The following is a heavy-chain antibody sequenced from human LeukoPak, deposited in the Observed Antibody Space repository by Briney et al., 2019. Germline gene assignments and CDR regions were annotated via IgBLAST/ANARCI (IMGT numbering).Heavy chain of an antibody. CDR2: ISSSSSYI. D-gene: IGHD5-24*01. J-gene: IGHJ3*02. V-gene: IGHV3-21*01. CDR1: GFTSSSYS. CDR3: ARDTRWLGAFDI. Sequence: PGGSLRLSCAASGFTSSSYSMNWVRQAPGKGLEWVSSISSSSSYIYYADSVKGRFTISRDNAENSLYLQMNSLRAEDTAVYYCARDTRWLGAFDIWGQGTMVTVSS.